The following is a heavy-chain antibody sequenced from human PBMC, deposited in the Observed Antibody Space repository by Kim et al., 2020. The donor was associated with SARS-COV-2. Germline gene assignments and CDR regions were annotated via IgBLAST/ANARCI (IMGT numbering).Heavy chain of an antibody. V-gene: IGHV4-59*01. CDR2: IYYSGST. CDR3: ARARWQWPHYYYYGMDV. J-gene: IGHJ6*02. D-gene: IGHD6-19*01. Sequence: SETLSLTCTVSGGSISSYYWSWIRQPPGKGLEWIGYIYYSGSTNYNPSLKSRVTISVDTSKNQFSLKLSSVTAADTAVYYCARARWQWPHYYYYGMDVWGQGTTVTVSS. CDR1: GGSISSYY.